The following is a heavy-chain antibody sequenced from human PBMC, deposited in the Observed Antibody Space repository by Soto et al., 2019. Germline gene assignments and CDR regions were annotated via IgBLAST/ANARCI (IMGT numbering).Heavy chain of an antibody. J-gene: IGHJ4*02. CDR3: AHRYGGNFYRWYFDF. Sequence: QITLEESGPTLVKPTQTLTLTCTFSGFSLSTSGAGVGWIRQPAGKALEWLALISWKDDKRYHPGLKSRLSITKDTSKSQVVLTMTNVYPVDTATYFCAHRYGGNFYRWYFDFWGQGTLVTVSS. V-gene: IGHV2-5*01. D-gene: IGHD4-17*01. CDR2: ISWKDDK. CDR1: GFSLSTSGAG.